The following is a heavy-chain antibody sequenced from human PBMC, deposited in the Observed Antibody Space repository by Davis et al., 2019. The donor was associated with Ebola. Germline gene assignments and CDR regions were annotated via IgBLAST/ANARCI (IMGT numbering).Heavy chain of an antibody. D-gene: IGHD6-13*01. Sequence: PGGSLRLSCAASGFTFSSYWMSWVRQAPGKGLEWVANIKQDGSEKYYVDSVKGRFTISRDNAKNSLYQQMNSLRAEDTAVYYCARDQGAAAGTFDYWGQGTLVTVSS. CDR3: ARDQGAAAGTFDY. V-gene: IGHV3-7*01. CDR2: IKQDGSEK. J-gene: IGHJ4*02. CDR1: GFTFSSYW.